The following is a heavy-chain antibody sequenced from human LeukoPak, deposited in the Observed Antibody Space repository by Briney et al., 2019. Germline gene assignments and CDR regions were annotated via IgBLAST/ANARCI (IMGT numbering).Heavy chain of an antibody. Sequence: QPGGSLRLSCATSGFTFSSFTMNWVRQTPGKGLVWVSRINSDGSSTNYADSVKGRFTISRDNAKNTLYLQVNSLRAEDSAVYYCARDPSFYYYFDYWGRGTLVTVSS. D-gene: IGHD3-10*01. CDR2: INSDGSST. CDR1: GFTFSSFT. J-gene: IGHJ4*02. CDR3: ARDPSFYYYFDY. V-gene: IGHV3-74*01.